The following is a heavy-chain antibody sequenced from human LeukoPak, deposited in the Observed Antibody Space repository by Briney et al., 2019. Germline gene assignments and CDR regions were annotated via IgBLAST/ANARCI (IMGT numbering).Heavy chain of an antibody. V-gene: IGHV4-34*01. CDR2: INHSGST. J-gene: IGHJ4*02. D-gene: IGHD1-26*01. Sequence: SETLSLTCAVYGGSFSCYYWSWIRQPPGKGLEWIGEINHSGSTNYNPSLKSRVTTSVDTSKNQFSLKLSSVTAADTAVYYCASYNRWELRTFDYWGQGTLVTVSS. CDR3: ASYNRWELRTFDY. CDR1: GGSFSCYY.